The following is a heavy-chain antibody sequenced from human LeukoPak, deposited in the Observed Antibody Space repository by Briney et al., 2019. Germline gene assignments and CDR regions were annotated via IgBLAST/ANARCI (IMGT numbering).Heavy chain of an antibody. CDR1: GYSFTASY. Sequence: ASVKVSCQPSGYSFTASYMHWVRQAPGQGLEWLGWINPSSGGTKYAPKFQGRVTLTRDTSINTAYMELTSLRSDDTAMYYCAKEFPSGATRDLDYWGQGTLVTVSS. D-gene: IGHD1-26*01. V-gene: IGHV1-2*02. J-gene: IGHJ4*02. CDR2: INPSSGGT. CDR3: AKEFPSGATRDLDY.